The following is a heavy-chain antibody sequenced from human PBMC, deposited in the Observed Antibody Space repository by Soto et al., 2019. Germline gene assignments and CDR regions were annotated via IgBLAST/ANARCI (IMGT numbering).Heavy chain of an antibody. D-gene: IGHD3-3*01. J-gene: IGHJ5*02. CDR2: IYSSGGT. CDR1: GFTFDDYA. Sequence: PGGSLRLSCAASGFTFDDYAMHWVRQAPGKGLEWIGRIYSSGGTHYNPSLKSRVTISLDTAKNQFSLRLNSVTAADTAVYYCARGQRFSDSFDPWGQGTLVTVSS. V-gene: IGHV4-4*07. CDR3: ARGQRFSDSFDP.